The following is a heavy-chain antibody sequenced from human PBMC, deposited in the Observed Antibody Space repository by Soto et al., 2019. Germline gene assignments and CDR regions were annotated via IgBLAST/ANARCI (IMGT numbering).Heavy chain of an antibody. Sequence: PSETLSLTCAVSGDSISSSNWLTWFLQSPWKGLEWIGEVYHSGSTNYNPSLKSRVTISVDKSKNHFSLKLTSVTAADTAVYFCARRIPPGYTVSWYNWFDPWGQGTLVTVSS. D-gene: IGHD5-12*01. CDR1: GDSISSSNW. V-gene: IGHV4-4*02. J-gene: IGHJ5*02. CDR2: VYHSGST. CDR3: ARRIPPGYTVSWYNWFDP.